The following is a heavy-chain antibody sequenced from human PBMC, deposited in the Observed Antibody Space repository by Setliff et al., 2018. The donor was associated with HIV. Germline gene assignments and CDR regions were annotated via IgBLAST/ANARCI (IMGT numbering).Heavy chain of an antibody. V-gene: IGHV4-61*09. Sequence: PSETLSLTCTVSGDFMFRPNYYLSWIRQPAGRGLEWLGHIYASGSANLHPFFRSRVTISDDTSKNQFSLTLASVTVADTAVYYCARDRFGVPGDSWGQGMLFTVSS. CDR3: ARDRFGVPGDS. D-gene: IGHD3-16*01. J-gene: IGHJ4*02. CDR1: GDFMFRPNYY. CDR2: IYASGSA.